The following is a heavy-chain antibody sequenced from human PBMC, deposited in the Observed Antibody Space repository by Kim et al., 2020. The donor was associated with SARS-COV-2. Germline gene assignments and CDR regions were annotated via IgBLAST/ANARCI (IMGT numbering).Heavy chain of an antibody. J-gene: IGHJ4*02. CDR3: ATNYGGPDD. CDR2: VSGSASGHRI. Sequence: GGSLRLSCAASGFIFSTYGMRWVRQAPGKGLEWVSSVSGSASGHRINYADSVKGRFFISRDNSKNTLYLQMNSMRADDTAIYYCATNYGGPDDWGQGTV. CDR1: GFIFSTYG. D-gene: IGHD3-10*01. V-gene: IGHV3-23*01.